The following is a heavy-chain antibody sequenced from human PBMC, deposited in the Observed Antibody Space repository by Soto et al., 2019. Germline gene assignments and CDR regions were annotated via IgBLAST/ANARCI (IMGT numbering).Heavy chain of an antibody. V-gene: IGHV3-23*01. CDR1: GFTFSSYA. CDR2: ISGSGGST. D-gene: IGHD6-19*01. Sequence: GGSLRLSCAASGFTFSSYAMSWVRQAPGKGLEWVSAISGSGGSTYYADSVKGRSTISRDNSKNTLYLQMNSLRAEDTAVYYFAKRSQGRGWSGPFDYWGRGTLVTVS. CDR3: AKRSQGRGWSGPFDY. J-gene: IGHJ4*02.